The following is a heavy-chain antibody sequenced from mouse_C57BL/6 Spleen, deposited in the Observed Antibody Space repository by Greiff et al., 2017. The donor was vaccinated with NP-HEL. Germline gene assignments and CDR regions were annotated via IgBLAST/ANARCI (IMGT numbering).Heavy chain of an antibody. CDR2: INPSNGGT. CDR3: ARGRIYYGYWYFDV. Sequence: VQLQQPGTELVKPGASVKLSCKASGYTFTSYWMHWVKQRPGQGLEWIGNINPSNGGTNYNEKFKSKATLTVDKSSSTAYMQLSSLTSEDSAVYYCARGRIYYGYWYFDVWGTGTTVTVSS. J-gene: IGHJ1*03. CDR1: GYTFTSYW. V-gene: IGHV1-53*01. D-gene: IGHD2-1*01.